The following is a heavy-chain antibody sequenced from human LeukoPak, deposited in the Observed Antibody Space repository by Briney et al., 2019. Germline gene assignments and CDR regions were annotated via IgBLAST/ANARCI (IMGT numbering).Heavy chain of an antibody. D-gene: IGHD3-22*01. J-gene: IGHJ4*02. CDR1: GFTFSSYG. V-gene: IGHV3-30*03. CDR2: ISYDGSNK. CDR3: ARAHPWKDYDSSGPLGY. Sequence: GGSLRLSCAASGFTFSSYGMHWVRQAPGKGLEWVAVISYDGSNKYYADSVKGRFTISRDNAKNSLYLQMNSLRAEDTAVYYCARAHPWKDYDSSGPLGYWGQGTLVTVSS.